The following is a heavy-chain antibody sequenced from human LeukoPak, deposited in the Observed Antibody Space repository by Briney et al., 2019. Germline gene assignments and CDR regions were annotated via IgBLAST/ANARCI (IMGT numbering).Heavy chain of an antibody. J-gene: IGHJ3*02. V-gene: IGHV1-69*04. CDR1: GGTFSSYA. CDR3: ARDPPPSGYDSPSPDAFGI. D-gene: IGHD5-12*01. CDR2: IIPILGIA. Sequence: EASVKVSCKASGGTFSSYAISWVRQAPGQGLEWMGRIIPILGIANYAQKFQGRVTITADKSTSTAYMELSSLRSEDTAVYYCARDPPPSGYDSPSPDAFGIWGQGTMVTVSS.